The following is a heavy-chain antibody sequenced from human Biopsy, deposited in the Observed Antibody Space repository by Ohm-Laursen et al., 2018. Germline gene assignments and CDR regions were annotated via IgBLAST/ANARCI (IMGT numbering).Heavy chain of an antibody. D-gene: IGHD3-9*01. Sequence: SVKVSCKAPVGTFRNYGFNWGRQAPGQGLEWLGENIPILGTGNYAQKFQDRVTVAADTSMSTATMELRSLRSDDTAVYYCATKLTGYFHHWGQGTLVIVSS. CDR3: ATKLTGYFHH. V-gene: IGHV1-69*06. J-gene: IGHJ1*01. CDR1: VGTFRNYG. CDR2: NIPILGTG.